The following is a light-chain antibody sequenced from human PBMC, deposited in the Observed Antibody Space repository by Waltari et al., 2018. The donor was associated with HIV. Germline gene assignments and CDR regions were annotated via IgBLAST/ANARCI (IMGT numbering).Light chain of an antibody. Sequence: QSVLTQPPSVSGAPGQRVTVSCAGSRPTIGAGYGVPWSQQFPGAAPKLLIYGNTNRPSGVADRFSGSKSGTSASLAITGLQAEDEAFYYCQSFDTSLSGSRVFGGGTKVTVL. CDR1: RPTIGAGYG. CDR2: GNT. J-gene: IGLJ2*01. CDR3: QSFDTSLSGSRV. V-gene: IGLV1-40*01.